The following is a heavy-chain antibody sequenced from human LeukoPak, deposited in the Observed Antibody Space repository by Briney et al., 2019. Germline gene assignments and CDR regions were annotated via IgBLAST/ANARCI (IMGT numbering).Heavy chain of an antibody. CDR1: GFTFGDYA. CDR3: AKAMKTYHFDTTGYYFDY. J-gene: IGHJ4*02. V-gene: IGHV3-9*01. Sequence: PGGSLRLPCVASGFTFGDYAMHWVRQAPGKGLEWVAGINWNSDSTGYGDSVKGRFSISRDNAKNSLYLQMNSLRPEDTALYYCAKAMKTYHFDTTGYYFDYWGQGTLVTVSS. CDR2: INWNSDST. D-gene: IGHD3-22*01.